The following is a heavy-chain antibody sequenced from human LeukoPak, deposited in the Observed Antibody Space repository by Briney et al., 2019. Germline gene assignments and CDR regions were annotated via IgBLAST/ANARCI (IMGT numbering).Heavy chain of an antibody. CDR1: GYTFTRHY. J-gene: IGHJ4*02. CDR2: SNPYNGGT. D-gene: IGHD3-22*01. CDR3: ARARPKWYYYDSSGYCLDY. Sequence: ASVKVSCEASGYTFTRHYIHWVRQAPGQGLEWMGWSNPYNGGTNYLQKFRGRVTLTRDTSISTAYMELSRLRSDDTAVYYCARARPKWYYYDSSGYCLDYWGQGTLVTVSS. V-gene: IGHV1-2*02.